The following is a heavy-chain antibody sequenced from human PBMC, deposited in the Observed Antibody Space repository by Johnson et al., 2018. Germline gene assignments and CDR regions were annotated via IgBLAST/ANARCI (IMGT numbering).Heavy chain of an antibody. CDR1: GYTFTSYY. Sequence: QVQLVESGAEVKKPGASVKVSCKASGYTFTSYYMHWVRQAPGQGLEWMGIINPSGGSTSYAQKFQGRVTITADESTNTAYMELRRLTAEETAVCYWVRGLKYFAAGSYDMRGFERWGQGTMVTVSS. D-gene: IGHD3-10*01. CDR2: INPSGGST. J-gene: IGHJ3*02. CDR3: VRGLKYFAAGSYDMRGFER. V-gene: IGHV1-46*01.